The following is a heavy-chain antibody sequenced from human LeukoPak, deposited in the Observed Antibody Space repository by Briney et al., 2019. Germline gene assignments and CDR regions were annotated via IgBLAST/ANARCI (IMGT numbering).Heavy chain of an antibody. CDR1: GYTFTAYY. D-gene: IGHD1-26*01. CDR2: INLDSGAT. V-gene: IGHV1-2*02. J-gene: IGHJ4*02. Sequence: ASVKVSCKASGYTFTAYYMHWVRQAPGQELEFVGWINLDSGATSYEQKFQGRVTMTRDTSISTAFLEVISLTADDTALYYCARAAGGAAFDFWGQGTLLTVSS. CDR3: ARAAGGAAFDF.